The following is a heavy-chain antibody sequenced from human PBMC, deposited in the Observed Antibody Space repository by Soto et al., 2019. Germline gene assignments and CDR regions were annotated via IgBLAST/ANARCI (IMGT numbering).Heavy chain of an antibody. D-gene: IGHD1-26*01. Sequence: PGGSLRLSCAASGFTFSSYGMHWVRQAPGKGLEWVAVIWYDGSNKYYADSVKGRFTISRDNSKNTLYLQMNSLRAEDTAVYYWARDIVTKRVRYAFDIWGQGTMVTVSS. CDR3: ARDIVTKRVRYAFDI. CDR1: GFTFSSYG. V-gene: IGHV3-33*01. J-gene: IGHJ3*02. CDR2: IWYDGSNK.